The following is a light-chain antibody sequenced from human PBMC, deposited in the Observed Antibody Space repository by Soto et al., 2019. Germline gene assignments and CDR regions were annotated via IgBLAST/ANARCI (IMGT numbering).Light chain of an antibody. CDR3: QQIHSTSSYT. J-gene: IGKJ2*01. CDR1: QNMRNY. Sequence: DIQMTQSPSSLSASVGDRVTITCRASQNMRNYLNWYQQRPGKTPNLLVYAASNLRGGVPSRFSGSGSWTVFTLTISTLQPEDFATYYCQQIHSTSSYTFGQGTRVDIK. CDR2: AAS. V-gene: IGKV1-39*01.